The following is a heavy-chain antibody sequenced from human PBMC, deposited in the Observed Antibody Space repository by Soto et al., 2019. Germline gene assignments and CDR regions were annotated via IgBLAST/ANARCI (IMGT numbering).Heavy chain of an antibody. Sequence: QVQLVESGGGVVQPGRSLRLSCAASGFTFSSYAMHWVRQAPGKGLEWVAVISYDGSNKYYADSVKGRFTISRDKSKNTLYLQMNSLRPEDTAVYYCAREIEQLADWGQGTLVTVSS. CDR1: GFTFSSYA. J-gene: IGHJ4*02. D-gene: IGHD6-6*01. CDR2: ISYDGSNK. CDR3: AREIEQLAD. V-gene: IGHV3-30-3*01.